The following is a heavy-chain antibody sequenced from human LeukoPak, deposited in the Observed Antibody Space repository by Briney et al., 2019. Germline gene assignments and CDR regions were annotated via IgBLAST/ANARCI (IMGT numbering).Heavy chain of an antibody. V-gene: IGHV1-69*05. CDR3: ATIGDQRVLLY. D-gene: IGHD2-2*01. CDR2: IIPIFGTA. J-gene: IGHJ4*02. Sequence: SVKVSCKASGGTFSSYAISWVRQAPGQGLEWMGGIIPIFGTANYAQKFQGRVTMRTDTSTDTAYMELSGLTSEDTGVYYCATIGDQRVLLYWGQGTPVTVSS. CDR1: GGTFSSYA.